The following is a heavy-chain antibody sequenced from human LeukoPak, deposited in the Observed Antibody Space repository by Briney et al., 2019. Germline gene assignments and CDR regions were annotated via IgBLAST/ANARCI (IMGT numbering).Heavy chain of an antibody. Sequence: SETLSLTCTVSGGSISSTNYYWGWIRQPPGKGLDWIGSIYYSGSTYYNPSLKSRVTISVDTSKNQFSLKLSSVTAADTALYYCARRFLTIDNWFDPWGQGTLVTVSS. CDR1: GGSISSTNYY. D-gene: IGHD3-3*01. J-gene: IGHJ5*02. V-gene: IGHV4-39*01. CDR2: IYYSGST. CDR3: ARRFLTIDNWFDP.